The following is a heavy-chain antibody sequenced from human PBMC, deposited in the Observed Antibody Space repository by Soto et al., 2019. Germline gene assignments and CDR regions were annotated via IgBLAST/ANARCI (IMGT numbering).Heavy chain of an antibody. CDR3: VGTGTTDDY. V-gene: IGHV4-30-4*01. CDR1: GASVRSGDYY. J-gene: IGHJ4*02. Sequence: QVQLQESGPGLVKPSQTLSLTCSVSGASVRSGDYYWSSIRQAPGKGLEWIGYIYNSGGSYYNPSRKGRLTISIATSKNQFSLKLNSVTAADTAIYYCVGTGTTDDYWGRGTLVTVSS. D-gene: IGHD4-17*01. CDR2: IYNSGGS.